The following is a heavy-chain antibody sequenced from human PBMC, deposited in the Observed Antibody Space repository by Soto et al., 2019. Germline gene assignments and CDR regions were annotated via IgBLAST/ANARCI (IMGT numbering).Heavy chain of an antibody. CDR2: IYHSGST. CDR3: ACVSGSYYYGMDV. CDR1: GGSISSSNW. D-gene: IGHD1-26*01. V-gene: IGHV4-4*02. J-gene: IGHJ6*02. Sequence: QVQLQESGPGLVKPSGTLSLTCAVSGGSISSSNWWSWVRQPPGKGREWIGEIYHSGSTNYNPSLKSRVTITVDKAKTQFPLKLSCVTAADTAVYYCACVSGSYYYGMDVWGQGITVTVSS.